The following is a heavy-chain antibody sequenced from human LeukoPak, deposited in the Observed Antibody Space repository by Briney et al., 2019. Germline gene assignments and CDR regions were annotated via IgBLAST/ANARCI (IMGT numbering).Heavy chain of an antibody. J-gene: IGHJ4*02. D-gene: IGHD2-8*02. CDR3: ARDNTGSIDH. CDR1: GFVFSNYW. Sequence: PGGSLRLSCTASGFVFSNYWMLWVRQAPGKGLEWVSLIQSDGSGTTYTDSMKGRFIISRDNAKNTLYLQMTSLTAEDMAVYYCARDNTGSIDHWGQGTLVTVSS. CDR2: IQSDGSGT. V-gene: IGHV3-74*01.